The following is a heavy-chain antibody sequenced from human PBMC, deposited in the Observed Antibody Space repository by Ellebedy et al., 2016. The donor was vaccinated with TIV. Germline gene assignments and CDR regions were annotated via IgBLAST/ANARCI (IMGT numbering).Heavy chain of an antibody. CDR1: GGTFSSYA. J-gene: IGHJ6*02. D-gene: IGHD4-17*01. CDR3: ARAPAETTTVTNGMDV. CDR2: IIPIFGTA. Sequence: SVKVSCXASGGTFSSYAISWVRQAPGQGFEWMGGIIPIFGTANYAQKFQGRVTITADESTSTAYMELSSLRSEDTAVYYCARAPAETTTVTNGMDVWGQGTTVTVSS. V-gene: IGHV1-69*13.